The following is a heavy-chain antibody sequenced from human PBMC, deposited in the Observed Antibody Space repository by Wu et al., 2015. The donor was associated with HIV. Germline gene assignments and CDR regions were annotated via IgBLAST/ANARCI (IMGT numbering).Heavy chain of an antibody. Sequence: QVHLVQSGAEVRKPGASVRVSCKTSGYIFTDYYIHWVRQAPGQNFEWMGWTNVNTGGTKYAQKFQGRVTMTRDTSISTAYMELSRLRSDDTAVYYCARDLGGSYPRGAFDIWGQGTMVTVSS. D-gene: IGHD1-26*01. V-gene: IGHV1-2*02. CDR2: TNVNTGGT. CDR3: ARDLGGSYPRGAFDI. J-gene: IGHJ3*02. CDR1: GYIFTDYY.